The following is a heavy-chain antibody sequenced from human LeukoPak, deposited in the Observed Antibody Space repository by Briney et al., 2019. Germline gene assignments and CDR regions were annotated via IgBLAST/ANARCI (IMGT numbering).Heavy chain of an antibody. D-gene: IGHD3-22*01. CDR1: GGSISSYY. J-gene: IGHJ4*02. Sequence: SETLSLTCTVSGGSISSYYWSWIRQPAGKGLEWIGRIYTSGSTNYNPSLKSRVTMSVDTSKNQFSLKLSSVTAADTAMYYCARDRPHGGSGYFFDYWGQGTLVTVSS. CDR3: ARDRPHGGSGYFFDY. V-gene: IGHV4-4*07. CDR2: IYTSGST.